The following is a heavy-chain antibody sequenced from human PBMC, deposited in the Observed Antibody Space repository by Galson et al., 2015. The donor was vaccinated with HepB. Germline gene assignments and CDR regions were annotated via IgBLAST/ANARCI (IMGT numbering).Heavy chain of an antibody. Sequence: SLRLSCAASGFTFSSYSMNWVRQAPGKGLEWVSSISSSSSYIYYADSVKGRFTISRGNAKNSLYLQMNSLRAEDTAVYYCARVDDFWSGYYGADYWGQGTLVTVSS. V-gene: IGHV3-21*01. J-gene: IGHJ4*02. D-gene: IGHD3-3*01. CDR3: ARVDDFWSGYYGADY. CDR1: GFTFSSYS. CDR2: ISSSSSYI.